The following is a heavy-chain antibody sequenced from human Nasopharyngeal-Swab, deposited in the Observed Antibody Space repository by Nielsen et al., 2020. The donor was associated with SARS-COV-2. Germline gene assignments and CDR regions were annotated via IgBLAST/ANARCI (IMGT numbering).Heavy chain of an antibody. CDR3: AGSITMVRGVIINYYYYGMDV. D-gene: IGHD3-10*01. Sequence: ESLKISCAVYGGSFSGYYWSWIRQPPGKGLEWIGEINHSGSTNYNPSLKSRVTISVDTSKNQFSLKLSSVTAADTAVYYCAGSITMVRGVIINYYYYGMDVWGQGTTVTVSS. CDR1: GGSFSGYY. CDR2: INHSGST. J-gene: IGHJ6*02. V-gene: IGHV4-34*01.